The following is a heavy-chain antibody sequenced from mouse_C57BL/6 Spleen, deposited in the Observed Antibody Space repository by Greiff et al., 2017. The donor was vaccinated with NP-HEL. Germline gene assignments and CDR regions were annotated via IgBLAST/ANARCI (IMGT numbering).Heavy chain of an antibody. CDR1: GYAFSSSW. CDR3: AILYDGYYGGDY. D-gene: IGHD2-3*01. CDR2: IYPGDGDT. Sequence: VQLQQSGPELVKPGASVKISCKASGYAFSSSWMNWVKQRPGKGLEWIGRIYPGDGDTNYNGKFKGKATLTADKSSSTAYMQLSSLTSEDSAVYFCAILYDGYYGGDYWGQGTTLTVSS. V-gene: IGHV1-82*01. J-gene: IGHJ2*01.